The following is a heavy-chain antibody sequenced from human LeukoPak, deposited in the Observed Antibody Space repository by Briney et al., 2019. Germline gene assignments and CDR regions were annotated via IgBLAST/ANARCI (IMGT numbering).Heavy chain of an antibody. Sequence: GGSLRLSCAASGFTFSSSVMSWVRQAPGKGLEWVSAITGSGGSTYYADSVKGRFTISRDNSKNTLYLQMNSLRAEDTAVYYCARRAGAYSHPYDYWGQGTLVTVSS. V-gene: IGHV3-23*01. D-gene: IGHD4/OR15-4a*01. J-gene: IGHJ4*02. CDR2: ITGSGGST. CDR3: ARRAGAYSHPYDY. CDR1: GFTFSSSV.